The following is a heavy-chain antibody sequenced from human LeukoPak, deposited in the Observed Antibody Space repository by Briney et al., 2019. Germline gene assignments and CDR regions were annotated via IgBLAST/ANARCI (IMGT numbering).Heavy chain of an antibody. CDR1: GYTFTNYG. Sequence: ASVKVSCKTSGYTFTNYGVSWVRQAPGQGLEWMGWISAYNGNTDFAQKLQGRVTMTTDTSTSTAYMNLMSLTSDDTAVYYCARGPPVKATGYFQHWGQGTLVTVSS. CDR2: ISAYNGNT. V-gene: IGHV1-18*01. J-gene: IGHJ1*01. CDR3: ARGPPVKATGYFQH. D-gene: IGHD4-17*01.